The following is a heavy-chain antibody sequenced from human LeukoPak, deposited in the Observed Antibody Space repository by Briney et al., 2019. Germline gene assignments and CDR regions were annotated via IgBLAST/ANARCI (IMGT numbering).Heavy chain of an antibody. D-gene: IGHD2-15*01. CDR1: GGSVSSGSCY. CDR3: RGYCSGGSCYSGDY. CDR2: IYYSGST. V-gene: IGHV4-61*01. Sequence: SETLSLTCTVSGGSVSSGSCYWSWIRQPPGKGLEWIGYIYYSGSTNYNPSLKSRVTISVDTSKNQFSLKLSSVTAADTAVYYCRGYCSGGSCYSGDYWGQGTLVTVSS. J-gene: IGHJ4*02.